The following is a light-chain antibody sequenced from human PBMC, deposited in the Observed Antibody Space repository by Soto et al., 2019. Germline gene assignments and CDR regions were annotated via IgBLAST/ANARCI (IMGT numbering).Light chain of an antibody. V-gene: IGLV2-14*01. CDR2: EVS. CDR1: SSDVGGYNY. CDR3: SSYTSSSLQV. Sequence: QSALTQPASVSGSPGQSITISCTGTSSDVGGYNYVSWYQQHPGKAPKLMIYEVSNRPSGVSNRFSGSKSGNTASLTISGRQAEDEADYYCSSYTSSSLQVFGGGTQLTVL. J-gene: IGLJ2*01.